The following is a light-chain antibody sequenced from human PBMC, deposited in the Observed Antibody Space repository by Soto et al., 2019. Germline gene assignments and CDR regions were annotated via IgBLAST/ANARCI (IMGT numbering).Light chain of an antibody. CDR3: QQYKDWLRT. V-gene: IGKV3-15*01. J-gene: IGKJ1*01. CDR1: QSVSGN. Sequence: EVVLTQSPATLSVSPGDRATLSCRASQSVSGNLAWYQQKPGQAPRLLIYDASIRANAIPARFSGSGSGTEFTLTISSLQSEDFAVYYCQQYKDWLRTFGQGTKVEIK. CDR2: DAS.